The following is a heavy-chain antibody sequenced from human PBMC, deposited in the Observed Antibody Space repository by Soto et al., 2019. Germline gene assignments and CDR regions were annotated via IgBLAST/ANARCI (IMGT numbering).Heavy chain of an antibody. J-gene: IGHJ4*02. D-gene: IGHD1-1*01. V-gene: IGHV3-30*18. CDR1: GFTFSSYG. Sequence: QVQLVESGGGVVQPGRSLRLSCAASGFTFSSYGMHWVRQAPGKGLEWVAVISYDGNNKYYADSVKGRFTISRDNSKNTQYLQMNSLRAEDTAVYYWAKSVYNWNDGFFDYGGQVTLVAVSS. CDR2: ISYDGNNK. CDR3: AKSVYNWNDGFFDY.